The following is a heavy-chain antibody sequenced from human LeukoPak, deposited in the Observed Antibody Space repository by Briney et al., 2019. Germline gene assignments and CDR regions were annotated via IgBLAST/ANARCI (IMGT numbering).Heavy chain of an antibody. CDR1: GGSFSGYY. CDR3: AKSGGYGLIDY. Sequence: PSETLSLTCAVYGGSFSGYYWSWIRQPPGKGLEWIGEINHSGSTNYNPSLKSRVTISVDTSNNQFSLKLTSVTAADTAVYYCAKSGGYGLIDYWGQGTLVTVSS. CDR2: INHSGST. J-gene: IGHJ4*02. D-gene: IGHD1-26*01. V-gene: IGHV4-34*01.